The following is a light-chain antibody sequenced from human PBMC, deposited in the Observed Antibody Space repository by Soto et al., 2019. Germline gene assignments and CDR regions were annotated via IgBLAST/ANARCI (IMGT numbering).Light chain of an antibody. CDR2: EVT. CDR1: RDDIGAYDY. V-gene: IGLV2-14*01. J-gene: IGLJ1*01. CDR3: ASYAGSRTYV. Sequence: QSALTQPASVSGSPGQSITISCAGTRDDIGAYDYVSWYQQHPGNAPKLLVYEVTNRPSGVSDRFSGSKSGNTASLTISGLQAEDEGDYYCASYAGSRTYVFGSGTKLTVL.